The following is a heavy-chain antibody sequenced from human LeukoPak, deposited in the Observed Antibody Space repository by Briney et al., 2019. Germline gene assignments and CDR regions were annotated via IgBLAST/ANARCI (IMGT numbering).Heavy chain of an antibody. CDR3: ARESADYVSGSFSDY. J-gene: IGHJ4*02. CDR2: INDNGHS. V-gene: IGHV4-59*12. D-gene: IGHD3-16*01. Sequence: SETLSLTCTVSGGSIKNYYWSWIRQPPGKGLEWIAYINDNGHSGYNPSLESRVTISVDTSKNHFSLRLRSATAADTAVYFCARESADYVSGSFSDYWGQGILVTVSS. CDR1: GGSIKNYY.